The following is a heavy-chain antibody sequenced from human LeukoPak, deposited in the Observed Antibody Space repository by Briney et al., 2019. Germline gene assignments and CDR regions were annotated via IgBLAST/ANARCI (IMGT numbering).Heavy chain of an antibody. Sequence: ASVKVSCKASGYTFTGYYMHWVRQAPGQGLEWMGWINPNSGGTNYAQKFQGRVTMTRDTSISTAYMELSRLRSDDTAVYYCARGDSSGYPEATPYYFDYWGQGTLVTVSS. J-gene: IGHJ4*02. D-gene: IGHD3-22*01. CDR3: ARGDSSGYPEATPYYFDY. CDR2: INPNSGGT. CDR1: GYTFTGYY. V-gene: IGHV1-2*02.